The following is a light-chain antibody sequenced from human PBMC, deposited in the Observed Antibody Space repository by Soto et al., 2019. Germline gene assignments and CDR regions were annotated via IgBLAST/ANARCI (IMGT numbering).Light chain of an antibody. CDR2: KAS. V-gene: IGKV1-5*03. J-gene: IGKJ5*01. CDR3: QQYSNLIT. CDR1: QSISSW. Sequence: DIQMTQSPSTLSASVGDRVTITCRASQSISSWLAWYQQKPGKAPKLLIYKASSLESGVPSRFSGSGSGTEFTLTISSLQPEDFATYYCQQYSNLITFGQGTRLEI.